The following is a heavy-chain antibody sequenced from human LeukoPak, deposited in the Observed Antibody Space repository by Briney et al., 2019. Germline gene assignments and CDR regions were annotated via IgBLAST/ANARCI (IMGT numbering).Heavy chain of an antibody. CDR1: GFAFSSFA. CDR2: ISGNGDYT. J-gene: IGHJ4*02. CDR3: AKGGKWDVTPFDY. D-gene: IGHD1-26*01. V-gene: IGHV3-23*01. Sequence: GGSLRLSCVASGFAFSSFAMSWFRQAPGKRLEWVSSISGNGDYTYYADSVKGRFTISRDYSKNTLYLQVNSLRAEDTAVYYCAKGGKWDVTPFDYWGQGTLVTVSS.